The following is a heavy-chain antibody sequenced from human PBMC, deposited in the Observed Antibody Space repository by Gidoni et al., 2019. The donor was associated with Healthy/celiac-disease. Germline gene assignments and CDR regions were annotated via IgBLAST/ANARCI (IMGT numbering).Heavy chain of an antibody. CDR3: AGSGRDYGDYSTDY. Sequence: EVQLLESGGGLVQPGGSLRLSCAASGFTFSSYAMSLVRQAPGKGLEWVSAISGSGDSTYYADSVEGRLTISRNNSKNTLYLQMNSLRAEDTAVYYCAGSGRDYGDYSTDYWGQGTLVTVSS. CDR1: GFTFSSYA. V-gene: IGHV3-23*01. D-gene: IGHD4-17*01. CDR2: ISGSGDST. J-gene: IGHJ4*02.